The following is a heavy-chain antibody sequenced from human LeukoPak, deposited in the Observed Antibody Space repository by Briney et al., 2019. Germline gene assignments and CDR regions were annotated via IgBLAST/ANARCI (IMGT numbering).Heavy chain of an antibody. Sequence: GGALGISCATPGFTFSSYSMNWVRQAPGKGAGGGSSLCSSSSYIYYADSVKGRFTISRDNAKNSLYLQMNSLRAEDTAVYYCARDPALVAATPYYFDYWGQGTLVTVSS. CDR1: GFTFSSYS. D-gene: IGHD2-15*01. V-gene: IGHV3-21*01. J-gene: IGHJ4*02. CDR3: ARDPALVAATPYYFDY. CDR2: LCSSSSYI.